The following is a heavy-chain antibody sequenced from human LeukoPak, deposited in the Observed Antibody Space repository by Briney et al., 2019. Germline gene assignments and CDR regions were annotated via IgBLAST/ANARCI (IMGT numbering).Heavy chain of an antibody. V-gene: IGHV4-59*01. CDR2: IHYSGNT. D-gene: IGHD6-19*01. CDR3: ARGGWFHDR. J-gene: IGHJ5*02. Sequence: PSETLSLTCSVSNGSISTTYWSWIQQPPGKGLEWIGNIHYSGNTNYNSSLKSRVTISVDTSKNQFSLKMISVTTADTAVYFCARGGWFHDRWGQGTLVTVSS. CDR1: NGSISTTY.